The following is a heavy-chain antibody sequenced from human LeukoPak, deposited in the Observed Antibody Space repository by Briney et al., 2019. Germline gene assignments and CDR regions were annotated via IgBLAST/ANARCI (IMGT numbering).Heavy chain of an antibody. Sequence: ASVKVSCKASGYSFTSYDINWVRQATGQGLEWMGWMSPNSGNTGYAQKFQGRVTMTRNTSISTAYMELSSLKSEDTAVYDCARAEGRAARSGYNWFDPWGQGTLVTVCS. CDR1: GYSFTSYD. CDR3: ARAEGRAARSGYNWFDP. V-gene: IGHV1-8*01. CDR2: MSPNSGNT. D-gene: IGHD6-6*01. J-gene: IGHJ5*02.